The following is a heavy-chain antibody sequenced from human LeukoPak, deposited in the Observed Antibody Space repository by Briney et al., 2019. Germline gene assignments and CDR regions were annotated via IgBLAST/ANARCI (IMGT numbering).Heavy chain of an antibody. CDR2: VWYDGSED. CDR3: AKELDGFDI. V-gene: IGHV3-30*02. J-gene: IGHJ3*02. CDR1: GFTFSSYM. Sequence: GGSLRLSCAGSGFTFSSYMMHWVRQTPGKGLEWVALVWYDGSEDYYRDSVKGRFTISRDNSKNTLYLQMNSLKVEDTAVYYCAKELDGFDIWGQGTKVTVSS.